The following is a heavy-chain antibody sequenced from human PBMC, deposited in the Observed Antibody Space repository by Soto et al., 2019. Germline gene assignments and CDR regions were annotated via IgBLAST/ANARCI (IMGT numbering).Heavy chain of an antibody. CDR3: ARAVGGPFDF. CDR2: INPKSGDT. CDR1: GYTFTAYS. Sequence: GASVKVSCKASGYTFTAYSMRWVRQAPGQGLEWMGRINPKSGDTNYAEVYQDRVTMTRDTSITTAYIELSGLTSDDTAVYYCARAVGGPFDFWGQGTLVTVSS. V-gene: IGHV1-2*06. D-gene: IGHD6-19*01. J-gene: IGHJ4*02.